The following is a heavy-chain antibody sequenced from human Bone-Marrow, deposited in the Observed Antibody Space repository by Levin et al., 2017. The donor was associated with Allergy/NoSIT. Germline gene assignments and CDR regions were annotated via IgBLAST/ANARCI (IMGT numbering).Heavy chain of an antibody. Sequence: SETLSLTCTVSGGSISSYYWSWIRQPPGKGLEWIGYIYYSGSTNYNPSLKSRVTISVDTSKNQFSLKLSSVTAADTAVYYCARAGTLRFWSGYYSHDAFDIWGQGTMVTVSS. D-gene: IGHD3-3*01. CDR2: IYYSGST. CDR3: ARAGTLRFWSGYYSHDAFDI. J-gene: IGHJ3*02. V-gene: IGHV4-59*01. CDR1: GGSISSYY.